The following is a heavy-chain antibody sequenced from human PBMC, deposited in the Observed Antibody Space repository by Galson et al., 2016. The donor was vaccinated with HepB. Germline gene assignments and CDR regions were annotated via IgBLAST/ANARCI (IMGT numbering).Heavy chain of an antibody. Sequence: SVKVSCKVSGGHFSNYALNWVRQAPGQGLEWMGGITSIFGPAYYAQKFQGAVTIIADESTSTVYMELSSLRTEDTAVYFCARPDASNYYFDFWGQGTLVAVSS. V-gene: IGHV1-69*13. CDR1: GGHFSNYA. D-gene: IGHD3-10*01. CDR3: ARPDASNYYFDF. CDR2: ITSIFGPA. J-gene: IGHJ4*02.